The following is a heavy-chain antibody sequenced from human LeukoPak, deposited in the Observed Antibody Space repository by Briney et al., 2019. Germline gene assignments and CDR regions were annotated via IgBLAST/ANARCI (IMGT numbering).Heavy chain of an antibody. CDR1: GFTFSSFE. CDR2: ISGSGSST. CDR3: ATLLSFSPNFDY. Sequence: GGSLRLSCAASGFTFSSFEMNWVRQAPGKGLEWVSAISGSGSSTYYADSVKGRFTISRDNSKNTLYLQMNSLRAEDTAVYYCATLLSFSPNFDYWGQGTLVTVSS. J-gene: IGHJ4*02. V-gene: IGHV3-23*01. D-gene: IGHD3-16*01.